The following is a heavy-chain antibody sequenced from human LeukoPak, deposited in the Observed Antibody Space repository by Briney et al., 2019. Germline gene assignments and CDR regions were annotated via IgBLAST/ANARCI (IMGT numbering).Heavy chain of an antibody. CDR3: ARDNSYDSSGYYYVGIDY. CDR1: GFTFSRFA. D-gene: IGHD3-22*01. J-gene: IGHJ4*02. CDR2: IWNDGSNK. Sequence: GRSLRLSCAASGFTFSRFAMHWVRQAPGKGLEWVAVIWNDGSNKYYADSVKGRFTISRDNSKNTLYLQMNSLRAEDTAVYYCARDNSYDSSGYYYVGIDYWGQGTLVTVSS. V-gene: IGHV3-33*08.